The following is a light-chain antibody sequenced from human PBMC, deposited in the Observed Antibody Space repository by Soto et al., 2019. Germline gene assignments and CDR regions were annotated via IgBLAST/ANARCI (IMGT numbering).Light chain of an antibody. CDR2: AAS. Sequence: DIQMTQSPSSLSASVGDRVTITCRAGQSITRFLNWYQQKPGKAPKLLIYAASSLQSGVPSRFSGSRSGTHFTLTISSLQPEDFATYYCQQNYSPPPITFGQGTRLEIK. V-gene: IGKV1-39*01. CDR1: QSITRF. CDR3: QQNYSPPPIT. J-gene: IGKJ5*01.